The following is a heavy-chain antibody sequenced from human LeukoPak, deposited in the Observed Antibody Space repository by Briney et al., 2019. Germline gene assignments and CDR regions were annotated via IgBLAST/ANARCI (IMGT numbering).Heavy chain of an antibody. Sequence: ASVKVSCKASGYTFTSYGNSWGRQAPGQGLECRGWISAYDGNTNYAQKLQGRVTMNTDTSTSTAYMELRSLRSDDTAVYYFFKEADGIRYFDWLEAPDYWGQGTLVTVSS. CDR1: GYTFTSYG. J-gene: IGHJ4*02. CDR2: ISAYDGNT. CDR3: FKEADGIRYFDWLEAPDY. V-gene: IGHV1-18*04. D-gene: IGHD3-9*01.